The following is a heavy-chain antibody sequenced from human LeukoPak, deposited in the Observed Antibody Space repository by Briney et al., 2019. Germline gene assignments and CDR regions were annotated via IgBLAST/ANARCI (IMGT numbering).Heavy chain of an antibody. CDR3: TRDYRVGCTGGSCYPIDY. J-gene: IGHJ4*02. Sequence: GGSLRLSCAASGFTFSSYAMHWVRQAPGKGLEWVAVIAYDGTNKFYADSVKGRFTMSRDNSKNTLYLQMDSLRAEDTAVYYCTRDYRVGCTGGSCYPIDYWGQGTLVTVSS. V-gene: IGHV3-30*07. CDR2: IAYDGTNK. CDR1: GFTFSSYA. D-gene: IGHD2-15*01.